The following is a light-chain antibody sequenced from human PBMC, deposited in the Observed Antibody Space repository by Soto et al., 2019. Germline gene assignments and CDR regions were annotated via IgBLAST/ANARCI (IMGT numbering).Light chain of an antibody. CDR2: EVS. CDR1: SSDVGGYNY. Sequence: QSALTQPASVSGSPGQSITISCTGTSSDVGGYNYVSWYQQHPGKAPKLMIYEVSNRPSGVSNRFSGSKSGNTASLTISGLQAEDEADYYCSSYTSSSIEYVFGTGTKVPS. V-gene: IGLV2-14*01. CDR3: SSYTSSSIEYV. J-gene: IGLJ1*01.